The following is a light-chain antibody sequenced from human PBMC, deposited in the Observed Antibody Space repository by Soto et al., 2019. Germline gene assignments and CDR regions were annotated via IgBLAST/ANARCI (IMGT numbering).Light chain of an antibody. Sequence: QSALTQPPSASGSPGQSVTISCTGTSSDVGDNYVSWYQQHLGKAPKLLIYGNFNRPSGVPDRFSGSKSGTSASLAITGLQAEDEADYYCQSYDSSLSGSVVFGGGTKVTVL. J-gene: IGLJ2*01. CDR2: GNF. V-gene: IGLV2-8*01. CDR1: SSDVGDNY. CDR3: QSYDSSLSGSVV.